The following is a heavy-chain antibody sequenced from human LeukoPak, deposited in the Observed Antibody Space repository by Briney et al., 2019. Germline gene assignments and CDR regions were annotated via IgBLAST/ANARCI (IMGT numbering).Heavy chain of an antibody. CDR2: IIPIFGTA. CDR3: ARDLMPAAIGYFDY. Sequence: SVKVSCKASGGTFSSYAISWVRQAPGQGLEWMGGIIPIFGTANYAQKFQGRVTITADESTSTAYMELSSLRSEDTAVYYCARDLMPAAIGYFDYWGQGTLVTVSS. D-gene: IGHD2-2*01. CDR1: GGTFSSYA. V-gene: IGHV1-69*01. J-gene: IGHJ4*02.